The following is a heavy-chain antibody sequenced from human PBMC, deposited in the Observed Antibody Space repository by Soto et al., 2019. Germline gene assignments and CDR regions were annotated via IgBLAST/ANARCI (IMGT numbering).Heavy chain of an antibody. CDR1: GGSISSGGYS. D-gene: IGHD6-6*01. Sequence: SETLSLTCAVSGGSISSGGYSWSWIRQPPGKGLERIGYIYHSGSTYYNPSLKSRVTISVDRSKNQFPLKLSSVTAADTAVYYCARYEYSSSPSRSDAFDIWGQGTMVTVSS. V-gene: IGHV4-30-2*01. CDR2: IYHSGST. J-gene: IGHJ3*02. CDR3: ARYEYSSSPSRSDAFDI.